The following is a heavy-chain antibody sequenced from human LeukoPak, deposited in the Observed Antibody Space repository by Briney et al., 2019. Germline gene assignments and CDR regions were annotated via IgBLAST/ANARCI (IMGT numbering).Heavy chain of an antibody. CDR1: GGSISSSSYY. J-gene: IGHJ4*02. CDR2: IYHSGST. Sequence: SETLSLTCTVSGGSISSSSYYWGWIRQPPGKGLEWIGSIYHSGSTYYNPSLKSRVTISVDTSKNQFSLKLSSVTAADTAVYYCARGVDYYGSEYYFDYWGQGTLVTVSS. CDR3: ARGVDYYGSEYYFDY. D-gene: IGHD3-10*01. V-gene: IGHV4-39*07.